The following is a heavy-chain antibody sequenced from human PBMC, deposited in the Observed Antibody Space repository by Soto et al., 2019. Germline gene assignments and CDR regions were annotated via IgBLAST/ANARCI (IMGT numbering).Heavy chain of an antibody. D-gene: IGHD6-19*01. CDR3: ARQGAGHYYYYGMDV. Sequence: PSETLSLTCTVSGGSISSYYWSWIRQPPGKGLEWIGYIYYSGSTNYNPSLKSRVTISVDTSKNQFSLKLSSVTAADTAVYYCARQGAGHYYYYGMDVWGQGTTVTVSS. CDR1: GGSISSYY. CDR2: IYYSGST. V-gene: IGHV4-59*08. J-gene: IGHJ6*02.